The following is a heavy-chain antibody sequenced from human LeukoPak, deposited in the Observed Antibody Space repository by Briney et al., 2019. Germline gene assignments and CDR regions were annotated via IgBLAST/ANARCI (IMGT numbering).Heavy chain of an antibody. Sequence: GESLKISCKGSGYSFTSYWIGWVRQVPGKGLEWMGIIYPGESDTRYSPSFQGQVTISADKSISTAYLQWSSLKASDTAMYYCARGDYDILTGYSAWGQGTLVTVSS. CDR2: IYPGESDT. CDR3: ARGDYDILTGYSA. J-gene: IGHJ5*02. D-gene: IGHD3-9*01. V-gene: IGHV5-51*01. CDR1: GYSFTSYW.